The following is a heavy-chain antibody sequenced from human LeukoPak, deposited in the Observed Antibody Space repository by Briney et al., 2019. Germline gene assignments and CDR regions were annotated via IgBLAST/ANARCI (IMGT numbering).Heavy chain of an antibody. D-gene: IGHD6-19*01. Sequence: GGSLRLSCAASGFTFSSYAMHWVREAPGKGLEWVAVISYDGSNKYYADSVKGRFTISRDNSKNTLYLQMNSLRAEDTAVYYCARDLLSSGWYGSYYYYYYGMDVWAKGPRSPSP. CDR1: GFTFSSYA. CDR3: ARDLLSSGWYGSYYYYYYGMDV. J-gene: IGHJ6*02. CDR2: ISYDGSNK. V-gene: IGHV3-30-3*01.